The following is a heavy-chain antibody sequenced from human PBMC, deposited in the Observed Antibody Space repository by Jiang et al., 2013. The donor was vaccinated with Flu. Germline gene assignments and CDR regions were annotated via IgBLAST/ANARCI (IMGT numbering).Heavy chain of an antibody. V-gene: IGHV4-4*02. CDR2: ISQSGNT. CDR1: GGSISNSHW. D-gene: IGHD6-19*01. CDR3: TRGVLAVPFNWFDP. Sequence: GSGLVKPSGTLSLTCAVSGGSISNSHWWNWVRQSPGKGLEWIGEISQSGNTNYNPSLKSRVTISIDKSKSQFSLKLSSVTAADTAVYYCTRGVLAVPFNWFDPWGQGTLVTVSS. J-gene: IGHJ5*02.